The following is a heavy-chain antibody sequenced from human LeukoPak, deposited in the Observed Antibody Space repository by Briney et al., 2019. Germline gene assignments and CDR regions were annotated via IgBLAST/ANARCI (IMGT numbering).Heavy chain of an antibody. CDR2: IYYSGST. J-gene: IGHJ5*02. CDR3: ARRHLSYCSSTSCFLNWFDP. Sequence: SETLSLTCTVSGGSISSGSYYWGWIRQPPGKGLEWIGSIYYSGSTYYNPSLKSRVTISVDTSKNQFSLKLSSVTAADTAVYYCARRHLSYCSSTSCFLNWFDPWGQGTLVTVSS. V-gene: IGHV4-39*01. CDR1: GGSISSGSYY. D-gene: IGHD2-2*01.